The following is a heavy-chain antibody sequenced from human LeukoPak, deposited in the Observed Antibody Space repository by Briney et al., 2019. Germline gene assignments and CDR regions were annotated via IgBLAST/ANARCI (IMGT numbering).Heavy chain of an antibody. CDR3: ARGQVGAPMGASDY. Sequence: GGSLRLSCAASGFTFSSYAMHWVRQAPGKGLEWVAVISYDGSNKYYADSVKGRFTISRDNSKNTLYLQMNSLRAEDTAVYYCARGQVGAPMGASDYWGQGTLVTVSS. CDR2: ISYDGSNK. J-gene: IGHJ4*02. D-gene: IGHD1-26*01. CDR1: GFTFSSYA. V-gene: IGHV3-30-3*01.